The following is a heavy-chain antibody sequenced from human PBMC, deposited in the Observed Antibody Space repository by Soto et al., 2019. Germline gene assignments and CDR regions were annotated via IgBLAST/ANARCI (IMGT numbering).Heavy chain of an antibody. D-gene: IGHD6-13*01. V-gene: IGHV1-69*13. CDR3: ARGPAGIAAVRARSSYYYYGMDV. CDR1: GGTFSSYA. CDR2: IIPIFGTA. J-gene: IGHJ6*02. Sequence: SVKVSCKASGGTFSSYAISWVRQAPGQGLEWMGGIIPIFGTANYAQKFQGRVTITADESTSTAHMELSSLRSEDTAVYYCARGPAGIAAVRARSSYYYYGMDVWGQGTTVTVSS.